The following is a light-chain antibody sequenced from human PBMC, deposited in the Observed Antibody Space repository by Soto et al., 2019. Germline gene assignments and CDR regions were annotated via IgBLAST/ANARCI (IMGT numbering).Light chain of an antibody. J-gene: IGKJ2*01. Sequence: DVQMTQSQSSLSASVGDRVTITCRASQNVWTYVNWYQQKPGKAPRLLIFGASDLEDGVPTRFSGSGSGTDFSLTISSLQSGDFATYYCQQTFYIPRTFGQGTKVEIK. CDR3: QQTFYIPRT. CDR1: QNVWTY. V-gene: IGKV1-39*01. CDR2: GAS.